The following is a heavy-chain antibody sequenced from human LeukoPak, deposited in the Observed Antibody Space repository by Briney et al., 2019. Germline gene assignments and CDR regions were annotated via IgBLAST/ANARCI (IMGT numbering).Heavy chain of an antibody. CDR3: ARTYYYDSSGPVTDY. V-gene: IGHV1-2*02. Sequence: ASVKVSCKASGYTFTGYYMPSVRQAPGQGLEWMGWISPNSGGTNYARKFQGRVTMTRDTSISTAYMELSRLRSDDTAVYYCARTYYYDSSGPVTDYWGQGTLVTVSS. CDR2: ISPNSGGT. D-gene: IGHD3-22*01. CDR1: GYTFTGYY. J-gene: IGHJ4*02.